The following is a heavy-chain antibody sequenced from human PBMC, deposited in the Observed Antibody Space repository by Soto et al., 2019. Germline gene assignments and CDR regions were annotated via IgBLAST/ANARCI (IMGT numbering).Heavy chain of an antibody. Sequence: ETLSLTCTGSGGSISSSSYYWVWIRQPPGKGLEWIGSIYYSGSTYYNPSLKSRVTISVDTSKNQFSLKLSSVTAADTAVYYCARPRSSAPPRVGYYYYYMDVWGKGTTVTVSS. D-gene: IGHD6-6*01. CDR3: ARPRSSAPPRVGYYYYYMDV. V-gene: IGHV4-39*01. CDR2: IYYSGST. CDR1: GGSISSSSYY. J-gene: IGHJ6*03.